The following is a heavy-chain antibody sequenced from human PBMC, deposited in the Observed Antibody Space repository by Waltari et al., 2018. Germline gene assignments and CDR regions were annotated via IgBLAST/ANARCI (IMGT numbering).Heavy chain of an antibody. V-gene: IGHV3-30*18. CDR1: GFPFSSYG. Sequence: QVQLVESGGGVVKPGRSLRLSCAASGFPFSSYGMHWVRQAPGKGLAWVAVIWYDGSNKYYADSVKGRFTISRDNSKNTLYLQMNSLRAEDTAMYYCAKGYSSANPDYWGQGTLVTVSS. CDR3: AKGYSSANPDY. D-gene: IGHD6-19*01. J-gene: IGHJ4*02. CDR2: IWYDGSNK.